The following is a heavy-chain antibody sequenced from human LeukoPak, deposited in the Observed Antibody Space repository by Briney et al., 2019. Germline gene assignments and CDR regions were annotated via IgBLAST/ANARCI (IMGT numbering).Heavy chain of an antibody. V-gene: IGHV4-34*01. J-gene: IGHJ6*02. CDR2: INHSGST. Sequence: SETLSLTCAVYGGSFSGYYWSWIRQPPGKGLEWIGEINHSGSTNYNPSLKSRVTISVDTSKNQFSLKLSSVTAADTAVYYCAGRAPQNCSSTSCYLTSYYYYGMDVWGQGTTVTVSS. D-gene: IGHD2-2*01. CDR1: GGSFSGYY. CDR3: AGRAPQNCSSTSCYLTSYYYYGMDV.